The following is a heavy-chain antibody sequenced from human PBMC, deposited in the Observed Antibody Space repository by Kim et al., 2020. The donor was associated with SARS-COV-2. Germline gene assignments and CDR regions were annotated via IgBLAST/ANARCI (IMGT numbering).Heavy chain of an antibody. CDR2: IYSGGSST. D-gene: IGHD6-19*01. Sequence: GGSLRLSCAASGFTFSSYAMSWVRQAPGKGLEWVSVIYSGGSSTYYADSMKGRFTISRDNSKNTLYLQMNSLRAEDTAVYYCAKDKGGSSGWYGADWGQGTLVTVSS. V-gene: IGHV3-23*03. CDR1: GFTFSSYA. CDR3: AKDKGGSSGWYGAD. J-gene: IGHJ4*02.